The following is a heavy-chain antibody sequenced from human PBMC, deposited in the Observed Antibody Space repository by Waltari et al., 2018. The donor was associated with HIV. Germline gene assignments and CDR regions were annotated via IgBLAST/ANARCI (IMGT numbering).Heavy chain of an antibody. CDR1: GLHLISSG. CDR2: IWYDGSKK. V-gene: IGHV3-33*01. Sequence: QVQLVESGGGVVQPGRPMRLPCATSGLHLISSGMHWVRQAPGKGLEWVTVIWYDGSKKYYADSVKGRFTISRDNSKNTLYLQMNSLRIEDTAVYYCARKYSSSWGAPFDYWGQGTPVTVSS. J-gene: IGHJ4*02. CDR3: ARKYSSSWGAPFDY. D-gene: IGHD6-13*01.